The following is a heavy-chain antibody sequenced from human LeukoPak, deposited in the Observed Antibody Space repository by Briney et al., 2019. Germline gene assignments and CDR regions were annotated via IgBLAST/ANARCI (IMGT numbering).Heavy chain of an antibody. J-gene: IGHJ5*02. D-gene: IGHD3-22*01. CDR3: ESDRRAEQSGSSFDP. Sequence: SETLSLTCTVSGGSISSYYGSCIRQPPGKGLEWLGYIHYSGSTYYNPSLKSRVTISVDTSKNQFSLNVTSVTAADTAVYYCESDRRAEQSGSSFDPWGQGTLVTVSS. V-gene: IGHV4-59*01. CDR2: IHYSGST. CDR1: GGSISSYY.